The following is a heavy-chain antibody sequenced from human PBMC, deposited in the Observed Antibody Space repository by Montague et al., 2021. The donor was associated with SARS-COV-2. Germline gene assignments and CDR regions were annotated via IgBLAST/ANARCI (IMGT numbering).Heavy chain of an antibody. V-gene: IGHV3-33*01. CDR3: AGMLVPYYGMDV. Sequence: SLRLSCAASRFTFSSYGMHWVRQAPGKGLEWVAVIWYDGSNKYYADSVKGRFTISRDNSKNTLYLQMNSLRAEDTAVYYCAGMLVPYYGMDVWGQGTTVTVSS. CDR2: IWYDGSNK. D-gene: IGHD6-13*01. CDR1: RFTFSSYG. J-gene: IGHJ6*02.